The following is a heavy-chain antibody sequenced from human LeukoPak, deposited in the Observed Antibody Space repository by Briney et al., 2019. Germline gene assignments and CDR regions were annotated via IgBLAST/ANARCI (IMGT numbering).Heavy chain of an antibody. CDR2: ISAYNGNT. Sequence: GASVKVSCKASGYTFTSYGISWVRQAPGQGLEWMGWISAYNGNTNYAQKFQGRVTMTRDTSISTAYMELSRLRSDDTAVYYCARGGVLRITIFGVVPKNWFDPWGQGTLVTVSS. V-gene: IGHV1-18*01. CDR1: GYTFTSYG. D-gene: IGHD3-3*01. J-gene: IGHJ5*02. CDR3: ARGGVLRITIFGVVPKNWFDP.